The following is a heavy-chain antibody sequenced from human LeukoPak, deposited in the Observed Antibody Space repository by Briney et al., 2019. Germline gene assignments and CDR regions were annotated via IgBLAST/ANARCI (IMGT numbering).Heavy chain of an antibody. D-gene: IGHD6-19*01. Sequence: PGGSLRLSCAASGFTLSSYWLTWVRQAPGKGREGVANIKEDGGDKYYVDSVKGRFIISRDNAKNSVYLQLNSLRAEDTAVYYCARRPVAVAGYYYYHYMDVWGKGTTVTVSS. J-gene: IGHJ6*03. CDR3: ARRPVAVAGYYYYHYMDV. CDR1: GFTLSSYW. CDR2: IKEDGGDK. V-gene: IGHV3-7*01.